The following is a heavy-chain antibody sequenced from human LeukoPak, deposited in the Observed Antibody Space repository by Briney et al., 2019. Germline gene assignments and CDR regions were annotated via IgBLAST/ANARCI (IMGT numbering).Heavy chain of an antibody. Sequence: PGGSLRLSCAASGFTFSTYPVIWVRQPPGKGLEWIGSIYYSGSTYYNPSLKSRVTISVDTSKNQFSLKLSSVTAADTAVYYCARDSASITIAFVFDIWGHGTMVTVSS. CDR3: ARDSASITIAFVFDI. CDR1: GFTFSTYP. V-gene: IGHV4-39*07. CDR2: IYYSGST. D-gene: IGHD1-20*01. J-gene: IGHJ3*02.